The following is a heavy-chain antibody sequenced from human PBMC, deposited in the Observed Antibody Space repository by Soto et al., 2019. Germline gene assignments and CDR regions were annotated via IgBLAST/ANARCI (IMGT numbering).Heavy chain of an antibody. CDR3: ARGAAAVYYYYYYMDV. CDR1: GITFSDYY. CDR2: ISSSGSTI. Sequence: GGSLRLSCAASGITFSDYYRSWIRQAPGKGLEWVSYISSSGSTIYYADSVKGRFTISRDNAKNSLYLQMNSLRAEDTAVYYCARGAAAVYYYYYYMDVWGKGTTVTVSS. J-gene: IGHJ6*03. V-gene: IGHV3-11*01. D-gene: IGHD6-13*01.